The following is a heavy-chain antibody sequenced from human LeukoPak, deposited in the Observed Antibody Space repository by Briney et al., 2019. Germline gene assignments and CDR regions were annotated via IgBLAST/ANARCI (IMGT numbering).Heavy chain of an antibody. J-gene: IGHJ3*02. CDR2: IIPIFGTA. V-gene: IGHV1-69*13. CDR1: GGTFSSYA. Sequence: EASVKVSCKASGGTFSSYAISWVRQAPGQGLEWMGGIIPIFGTANYAQKFQGRVTITADESASTAYMELSSLRSEDTAVYYCARKAHDGSGWYRAAFDIWGQGTMVTVSS. D-gene: IGHD6-19*01. CDR3: ARKAHDGSGWYRAAFDI.